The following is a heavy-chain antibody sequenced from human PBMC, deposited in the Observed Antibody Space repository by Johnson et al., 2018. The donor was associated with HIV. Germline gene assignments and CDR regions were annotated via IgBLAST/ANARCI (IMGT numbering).Heavy chain of an antibody. CDR1: GFTFSSYG. CDR3: ARGLAYCGGDCSPDAFDI. D-gene: IGHD2-21*02. CDR2: ISSDGTNK. J-gene: IGHJ3*02. Sequence: QVQLVESGGGVVKPGRSLRLSCAASGFTFSSYGMHWVRQAPGKRLEWVAGISSDGTNKYYPGTVNGRFNISRENAKNSLNLQMTHLRAGDTAVYYCARGLAYCGGDCSPDAFDIWGQGTMVTVSS. V-gene: IGHV3-30*03.